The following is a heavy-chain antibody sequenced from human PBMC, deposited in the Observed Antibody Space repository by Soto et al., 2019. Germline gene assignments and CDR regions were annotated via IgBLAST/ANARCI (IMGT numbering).Heavy chain of an antibody. Sequence: QVQLQESGPGLVKPSGTLSLTCAVSGGSISSSNWWSWVRQPPGKGLEWIGEIYHSGSTNYNPSLKRRVTISVDKSKNQFSLKLTSVAAADTAEYFCARERPQGYGMDVWGQGTTVTVSS. CDR1: GGSISSSNW. J-gene: IGHJ6*02. V-gene: IGHV4-4*02. CDR3: ARERPQGYGMDV. CDR2: IYHSGST.